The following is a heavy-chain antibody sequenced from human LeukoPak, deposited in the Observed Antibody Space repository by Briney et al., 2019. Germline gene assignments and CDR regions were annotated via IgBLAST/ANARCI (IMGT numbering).Heavy chain of an antibody. D-gene: IGHD4-17*01. J-gene: IGHJ5*02. Sequence: PGGSLRLSCAASGFAFSSYSMNWVRQAPGKGLEWVSSISTSSSYIYYADSMKGRFTISRDNAKNSLYLQMNSLRAEDTAVYYCARGSGDYRLDRDWFDPWGQGTLVTVSS. V-gene: IGHV3-21*01. CDR1: GFAFSSYS. CDR2: ISTSSSYI. CDR3: ARGSGDYRLDRDWFDP.